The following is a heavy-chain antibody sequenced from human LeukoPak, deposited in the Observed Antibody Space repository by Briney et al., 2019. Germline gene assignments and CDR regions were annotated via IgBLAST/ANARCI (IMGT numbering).Heavy chain of an antibody. CDR3: VRLFGGVTTFDY. J-gene: IGHJ4*02. CDR1: GFTFSTYS. D-gene: IGHD4-17*01. Sequence: PGGSLRLSCAASGFTFSTYSMSWVRQAPGKGLDWVASINQDGSAEYYVDSVRGRFTISRDNAKNSLYLQVNSLRVDDTVVYYCVRLFGGVTTFDYWGQGTLVTVSS. V-gene: IGHV3-7*01. CDR2: INQDGSAE.